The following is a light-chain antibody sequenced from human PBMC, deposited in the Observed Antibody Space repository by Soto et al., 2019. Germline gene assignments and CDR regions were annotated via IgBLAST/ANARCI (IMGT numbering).Light chain of an antibody. CDR1: SSDVGGYNY. V-gene: IGLV2-14*01. J-gene: IGLJ1*01. Sequence: QSVLAQPASVSGSPGQSLTISCTGTSSDVGGYNYVSWFQHHPGKAPKLIIYQVNNRPSGVSNRFSGSKSGNTASLTISGLQAEDEADYYCNSYSSSSTPYVFGTGTKVTVL. CDR2: QVN. CDR3: NSYSSSSTPYV.